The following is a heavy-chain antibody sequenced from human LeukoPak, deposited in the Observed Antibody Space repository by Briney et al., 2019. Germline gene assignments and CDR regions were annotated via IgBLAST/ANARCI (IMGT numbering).Heavy chain of an antibody. CDR1: GGTFSSYA. CDR3: ARWRGYSSGWYYFDY. V-gene: IGHV1-69*13. J-gene: IGHJ4*02. Sequence: GASVKVSCKASGGTFSSYAINWVRQASGQGLEWMGGIIPIFGTANYAQKFQGRVTITADESTSTAYMELSSLRSEDTAVYYCARWRGYSSGWYYFDYWGQGTLVTVSS. D-gene: IGHD6-19*01. CDR2: IIPIFGTA.